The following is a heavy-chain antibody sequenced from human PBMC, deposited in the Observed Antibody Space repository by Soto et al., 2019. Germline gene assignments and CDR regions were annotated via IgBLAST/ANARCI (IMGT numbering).Heavy chain of an antibody. J-gene: IGHJ6*04. CDR3: ARQVVIEYYYGMDV. CDR2: IDPSDSYT. V-gene: IGHV5-10-1*01. D-gene: IGHD3-22*01. Sequence: GESLKISFKGSGYSFTSYWISWVHQMPGKGLEWMGRIDPSDSYTNYSPSFQGHVTISADKSISTAYLQWSSLKASDTAMYYCARQVVIEYYYGMDVWGKGTTVTVSS. CDR1: GYSFTSYW.